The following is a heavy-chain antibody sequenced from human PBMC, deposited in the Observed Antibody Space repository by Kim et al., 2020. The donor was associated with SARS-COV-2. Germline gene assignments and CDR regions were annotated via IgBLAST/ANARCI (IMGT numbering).Heavy chain of an antibody. CDR2: INAGNGNT. Sequence: ASVKVSCKASGYTFTSYAMHWVRQAPGQRLEWMGWINAGNGNTKYSQKFQGRVTITRDTSASTAYMELSSLRSEDTAVYYCARDSYYDIFRYYYYYMDVWGKGNPGNVPS. V-gene: IGHV1-3*01. D-gene: IGHD3-9*01. J-gene: IGHJ6*03. CDR3: ARDSYYDIFRYYYYYMDV. CDR1: GYTFTSYA.